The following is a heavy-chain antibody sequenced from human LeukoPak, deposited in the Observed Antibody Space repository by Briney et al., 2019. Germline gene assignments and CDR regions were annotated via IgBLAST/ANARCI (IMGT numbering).Heavy chain of an antibody. J-gene: IGHJ4*02. CDR3: ARASCSGGSCYWKFDY. V-gene: IGHV1-69*13. D-gene: IGHD2-15*01. CDR2: IIPIFGTA. CDR1: GGTFSSYA. Sequence: SVKVSCKASGGTFSSYAISWVRQAPGQGLEWMGGIIPIFGTANYAQKFQGRVTITADESTSTAYMELSSLRSEDTAVYYCARASCSGGSCYWKFDYWGQGTLVTVSS.